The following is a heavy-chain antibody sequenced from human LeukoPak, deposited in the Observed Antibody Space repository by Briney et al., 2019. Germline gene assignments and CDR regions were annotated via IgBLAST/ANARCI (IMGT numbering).Heavy chain of an antibody. J-gene: IGHJ3*02. D-gene: IGHD6-19*01. Sequence: ASVKVSCKASGYTFTSYYMHWVRQAPGQGLEWMGRINPNSGGTNYAQKFQGRVTMTRDTSISTAYMELSRLRSDDTAVYYCARASIAVADDDAFDIWGQGTMVTVSS. CDR2: INPNSGGT. CDR3: ARASIAVADDDAFDI. CDR1: GYTFTSYY. V-gene: IGHV1-2*06.